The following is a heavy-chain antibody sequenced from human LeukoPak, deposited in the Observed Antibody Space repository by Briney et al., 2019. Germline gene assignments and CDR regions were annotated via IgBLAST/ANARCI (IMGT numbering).Heavy chain of an antibody. Sequence: GGSLRLSCAASGFTFSTYGMSWVRQAPGKGLEWVAFIRNDGRNKYYADSLKGRFIISRDNSKNTLYLQMNNVGDEDTAVYYCAKDSSTSCHDWSQGTLVTVSS. J-gene: IGHJ4*02. CDR3: AKDSSTSCHD. CDR2: IRNDGRNK. V-gene: IGHV3-30*02. CDR1: GFTFSTYG. D-gene: IGHD2-2*01.